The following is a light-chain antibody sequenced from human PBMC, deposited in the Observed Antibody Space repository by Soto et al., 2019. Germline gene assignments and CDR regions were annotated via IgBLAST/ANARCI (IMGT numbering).Light chain of an antibody. CDR3: QQQGSSPPAWT. Sequence: ETVLTQSPGTLSLSPGERATLFCRASQSITSNNLAWYQQKPGQAPRLLIYGASSRATGIPDRFSGSGSGTDFTLTISRLEPEDFGVYYCQQQGSSPPAWTFGQGTKVEIK. CDR2: GAS. V-gene: IGKV3-20*01. CDR1: QSITSNN. J-gene: IGKJ1*01.